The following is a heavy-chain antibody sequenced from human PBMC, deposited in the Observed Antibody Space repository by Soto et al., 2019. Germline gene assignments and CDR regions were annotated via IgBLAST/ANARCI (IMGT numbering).Heavy chain of an antibody. CDR1: GGTFSSYA. CDR2: IIPIFGTA. CDR3: AREHTIAAAAPGWFDP. V-gene: IGHV1-69*06. Sequence: ASVKVSCKASGGTFSSYAISWVRQAPGQGLEWMGGIIPIFGTANYAQKFQGRVTITADKSTSTAYMELSSLRSEDTAVYYCAREHTIAAAAPGWFDPWGQGTLVTVSS. J-gene: IGHJ5*02. D-gene: IGHD6-13*01.